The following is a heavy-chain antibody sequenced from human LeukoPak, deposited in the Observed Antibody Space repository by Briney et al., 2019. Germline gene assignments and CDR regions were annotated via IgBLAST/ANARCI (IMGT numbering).Heavy chain of an antibody. V-gene: IGHV3-33*01. CDR1: GFNFKSYG. CDR2: LWNDGINK. CDR3: ATDESGALFYP. Sequence: QPGRSLRLSCVTSGFNFKSYGMHWVRQAPGKGLEWVASLWNDGINKYYGDSVKGRFTISRDISKNTLYLQMDSLRVDDTAVYYCATDESGALFYPWGQGTLVTVSP. D-gene: IGHD2-15*01. J-gene: IGHJ5*02.